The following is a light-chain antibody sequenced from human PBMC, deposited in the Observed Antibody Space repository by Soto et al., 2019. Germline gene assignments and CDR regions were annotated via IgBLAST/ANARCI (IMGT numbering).Light chain of an antibody. V-gene: IGKV1-5*03. CDR2: EAS. J-gene: IGKJ1*01. CDR1: QSIKCW. CDR3: QQYNTYSWT. Sequence: DIQMTQSPSTLSASVGDRVTSXXRASQSIKCWLAWYQQKPGKAPKMXIYEASSLESGVPSRFGGSGSGTEFTLTISSLQPDDFATYYCQQYNTYSWTFGQGTKVDIK.